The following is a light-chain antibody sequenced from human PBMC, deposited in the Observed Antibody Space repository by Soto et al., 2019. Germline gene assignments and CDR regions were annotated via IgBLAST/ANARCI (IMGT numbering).Light chain of an antibody. J-gene: IGKJ2*01. CDR2: SAS. Sequence: EVVMTQSPVTLSVSPGESAALSCRASQTISTNLAWYQQKPGQAPRLLIYSASSRATGLPARFSGSGSGTEFNLTISSLESEELGVYYCQQYNKWPNTFGQGTRLEMK. V-gene: IGKV3-15*01. CDR1: QTISTN. CDR3: QQYNKWPNT.